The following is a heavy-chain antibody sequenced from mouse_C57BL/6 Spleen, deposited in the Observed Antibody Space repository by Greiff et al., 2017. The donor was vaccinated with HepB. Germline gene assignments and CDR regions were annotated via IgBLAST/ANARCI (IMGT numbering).Heavy chain of an antibody. Sequence: QVQLKQPGTELVKPGASVKLSCKASGYTFTSYWMHWVKQRPGQGLEWIGNINPSNGGTNYNEKFKSKATLTVDKSSSTAYMQLSSLTSEDSAVYYCARGGTRQQLTPFAYWGQGTLVTVSA. D-gene: IGHD3-2*02. CDR2: INPSNGGT. CDR3: ARGGTRQQLTPFAY. V-gene: IGHV1-53*01. CDR1: GYTFTSYW. J-gene: IGHJ3*01.